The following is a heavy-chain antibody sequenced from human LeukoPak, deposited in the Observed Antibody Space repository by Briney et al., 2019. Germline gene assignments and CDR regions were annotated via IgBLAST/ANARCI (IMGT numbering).Heavy chain of an antibody. Sequence: GGSLRLSCAASGFTFSSYGMNWVRQAPGKGLEWVSSVSSSSSYIYYADSVKGRFTISRDNAKNSLSLQMNSLRAEDTAVYYCARGTSSYDSSGYRVYYFDYWGQGTLVTVSS. CDR3: ARGTSSYDSSGYRVYYFDY. J-gene: IGHJ4*02. D-gene: IGHD3-22*01. CDR1: GFTFSSYG. V-gene: IGHV3-21*01. CDR2: VSSSSSYI.